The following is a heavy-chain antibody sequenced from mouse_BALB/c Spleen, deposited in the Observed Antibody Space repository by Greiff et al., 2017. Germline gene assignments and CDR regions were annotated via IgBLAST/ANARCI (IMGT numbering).Heavy chain of an antibody. CDR1: GFTFSSYG. CDR3: ARRTGGGLDY. J-gene: IGHJ2*01. D-gene: IGHD3-1*01. V-gene: IGHV5-6-3*01. CDR2: INSNGGST. Sequence: EVQLVESGGGLVQPGGSLKLSCAASGFTFSSYGMSWVRQTPDKRLELVATINSNGGSTYYPDSVKGRFTISRDNAKNTLYLQMSSLKSEDTAMYYCARRTGGGLDYWGQGTTLTVSS.